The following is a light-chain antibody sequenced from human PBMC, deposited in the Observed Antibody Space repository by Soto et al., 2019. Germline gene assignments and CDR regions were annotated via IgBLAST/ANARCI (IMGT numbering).Light chain of an antibody. CDR2: AAS. Sequence: DIQLTQSPSFLSASVGDRVTITGRARQGISSYLAWYQQKPGKAPKLLIYAASTLQSGVPSRFSGSGSGTEFTLTISSLQTEDFATYYCQQFNSYPLTFGQGTKLEIK. J-gene: IGKJ2*01. V-gene: IGKV1-9*01. CDR3: QQFNSYPLT. CDR1: QGISSY.